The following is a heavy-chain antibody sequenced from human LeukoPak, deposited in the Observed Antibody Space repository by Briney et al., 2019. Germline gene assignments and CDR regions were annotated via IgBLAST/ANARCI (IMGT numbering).Heavy chain of an antibody. V-gene: IGHV3-23*01. J-gene: IGHJ4*02. Sequence: GGSLRLSCAASGFTFNIFWMSWVRQAPGKGLEWVSVIGNSGGRTFYADSVKGRFTISRDNSKNTLHLQMNSLRAEDTAVYYCAKRASGSGTSLYHFDYWGQGALVTVSS. D-gene: IGHD3-10*01. CDR3: AKRASGSGTSLYHFDY. CDR1: GFTFNIFW. CDR2: IGNSGGRT.